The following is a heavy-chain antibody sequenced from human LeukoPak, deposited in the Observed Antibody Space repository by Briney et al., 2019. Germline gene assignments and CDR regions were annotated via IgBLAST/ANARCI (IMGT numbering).Heavy chain of an antibody. CDR2: MNQDGSEK. V-gene: IGHV3-7*01. CDR3: ARGGAWRDC. CDR1: GFSFSRYW. D-gene: IGHD4/OR15-4a*01. Sequence: PGGSLRLSCAASGFSFSRYWMSWVRQAPGKRLEWVANMNQDGSEKNYEDSAKGRFTIARDNAKNSLYLQMNSLRAEDTAVYYCARGGAWRDCWGQGILVTVSS. J-gene: IGHJ4*02.